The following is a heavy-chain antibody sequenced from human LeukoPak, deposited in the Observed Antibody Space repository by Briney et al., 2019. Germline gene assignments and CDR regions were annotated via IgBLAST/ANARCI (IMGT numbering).Heavy chain of an antibody. CDR3: TTGGPRRH. V-gene: IGHV3-15*01. J-gene: IGHJ4*02. Sequence: GSLRLSCAASGFTFDTDWMNWFRQAPGKGLEWVGLIRTKTDGETTDNAAPVEGRFAISRDDSRNMLFLQMNSLKTEDTGVYYCTTGGPRRHWGQGTLVTVSS. D-gene: IGHD3-16*01. CDR2: IRTKTDGETT. CDR1: GFTFDTDW.